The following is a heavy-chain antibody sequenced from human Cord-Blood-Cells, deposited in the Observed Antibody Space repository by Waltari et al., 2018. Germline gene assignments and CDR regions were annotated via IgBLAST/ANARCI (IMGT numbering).Heavy chain of an antibody. CDR3: AILSGTNFDY. Sequence: EVQLVQSGAEVKKPGATVKISCKVSGYTFTDYYMHWVQQAPGNGVEWMVLVGAEDGEKRYAEKFQARVTITADTSTDTAYMELSSLRSEDTAVYYCAILSGTNFDYWGQGTLVTVSS. CDR2: VGAEDGEK. D-gene: IGHD1-26*01. CDR1: GYTFTDYY. V-gene: IGHV1-69-2*01. J-gene: IGHJ4*02.